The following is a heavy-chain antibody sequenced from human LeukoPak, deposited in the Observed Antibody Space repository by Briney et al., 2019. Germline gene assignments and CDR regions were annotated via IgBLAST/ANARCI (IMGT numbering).Heavy chain of an antibody. D-gene: IGHD2-21*02. V-gene: IGHV4-61*02. Sequence: SETLSLTCTVSGDSISSGGYYWSWIRQPARRGLEWIGRIYTSGSTNYNPSLKRRVTISLDTSKNQFSLKLSSVTATDTAVYYCAKARGGCGGDCYWIDYWGQGTLVTVSS. J-gene: IGHJ4*02. CDR2: IYTSGST. CDR3: AKARGGCGGDCYWIDY. CDR1: GDSISSGGYY.